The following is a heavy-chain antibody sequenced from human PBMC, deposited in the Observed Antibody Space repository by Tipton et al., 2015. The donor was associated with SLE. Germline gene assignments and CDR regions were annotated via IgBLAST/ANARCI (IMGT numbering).Heavy chain of an antibody. V-gene: IGHV1-69*02. D-gene: IGHD6-19*01. J-gene: IGHJ4*02. Sequence: GRVTITADKSTSTAYMELSSLRSEDTAVYYCARSSGISSGWPFDYWGQGTLVTVSS. CDR3: ARSSGISSGWPFDY.